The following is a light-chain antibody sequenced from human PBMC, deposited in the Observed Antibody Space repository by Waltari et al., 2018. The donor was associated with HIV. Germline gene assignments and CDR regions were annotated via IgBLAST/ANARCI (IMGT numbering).Light chain of an antibody. CDR1: SVGSKS. CDR3: QVCVDNSVI. J-gene: IGLJ2*01. Sequence: SYVLTQPPSVSVAPGQTAMITCGGNSVGSKSVHWYQQKSGQAPVLVVYDDSDRPSGIPERFSGSNSGNTATLTISRVEDGDEADYYCQVCVDNSVIFAGGTRLTVL. CDR2: DDS. V-gene: IGLV3-21*02.